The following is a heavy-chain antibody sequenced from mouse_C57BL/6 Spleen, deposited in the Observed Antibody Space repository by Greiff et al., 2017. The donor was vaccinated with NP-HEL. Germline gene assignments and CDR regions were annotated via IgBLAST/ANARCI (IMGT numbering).Heavy chain of an antibody. J-gene: IGHJ3*01. CDR2: ISSGSSTI. CDR3: ANYDGYYVAY. D-gene: IGHD2-3*01. V-gene: IGHV5-17*01. CDR1: GFTFSDYG. Sequence: EVHLVESGGGLVKPGGSLKLSCAASGFTFSDYGMHWVRQAPEKGLEWVAYISSGSSTIYYADTVKGRFTISRDNAKNTLFLQMTSLRSEDTAMYYCANYDGYYVAYWGQGTLVTVSA.